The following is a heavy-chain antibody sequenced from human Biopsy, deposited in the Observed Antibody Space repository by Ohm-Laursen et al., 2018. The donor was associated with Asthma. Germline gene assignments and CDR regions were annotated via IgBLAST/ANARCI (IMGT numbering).Heavy chain of an antibody. D-gene: IGHD2-2*01. CDR3: ARKTGSCISRTCYSLDF. V-gene: IGHV1-69*13. J-gene: IGHJ4*02. CDR2: INSVFGTT. CDR1: GGTFNTYV. Sequence: ASVKVSCKSLGGTFNTYVIGWVRQAPGQGLEWMGGINSVFGTTTYPQKSQDRVTITADDSTSTVYMELSSLRSEDTAVYYCARKTGSCISRTCYSLDFWGQGTLVTVSS.